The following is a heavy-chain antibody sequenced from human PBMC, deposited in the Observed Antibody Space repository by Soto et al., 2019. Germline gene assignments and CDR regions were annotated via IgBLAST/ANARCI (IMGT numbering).Heavy chain of an antibody. CDR2: ISSSGSTI. V-gene: IGHV3-11*01. CDR1: GFTFSDYY. Sequence: GGSLRLSCAASGFTFSDYYMSWIRQAPGKGLEWVSYISSSGSTIYYADSVKGRFTISRDNAKNSLYLQMNSLRAEDTAVYYCARDPARGVVVVAAFHYFDYWGQGTLVTVSS. J-gene: IGHJ4*02. CDR3: ARDPARGVVVVAAFHYFDY. D-gene: IGHD2-15*01.